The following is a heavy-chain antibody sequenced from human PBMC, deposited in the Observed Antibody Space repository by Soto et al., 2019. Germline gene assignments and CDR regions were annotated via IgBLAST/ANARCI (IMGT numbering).Heavy chain of an antibody. CDR2: ISYDGNSQ. J-gene: IGHJ4*02. D-gene: IGHD3-10*01. CDR1: GFTLSSYS. CDR3: AKVSRPSRVSTPDFDY. Sequence: QVQLVESGGGVVQPGTSLRLSCVASGFTLSSYSIHWVRQAPGKGLDWVAVISYDGNSQFYGDSVKGRFIVSRDNSRNTLYLQLNNLQAEDTAVYCCAKVSRPSRVSTPDFDYWGQGTLVTVSS. V-gene: IGHV3-30-3*01.